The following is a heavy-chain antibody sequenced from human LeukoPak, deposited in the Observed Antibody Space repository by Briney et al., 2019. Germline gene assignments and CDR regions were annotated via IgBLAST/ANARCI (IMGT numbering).Heavy chain of an antibody. D-gene: IGHD3-10*01. CDR1: SGSISSYY. Sequence: SETLSLTCIVSSGSISSYYWSWIRQPPGKGLEWIGYIYSSGSTKYNPSLKSRVTISVDTSKNQFSLKMSSVTAADTAVYYCARASRYYYGGWGQGTLVTVSS. CDR3: ARASRYYYGG. V-gene: IGHV4-59*08. CDR2: IYSSGST. J-gene: IGHJ4*02.